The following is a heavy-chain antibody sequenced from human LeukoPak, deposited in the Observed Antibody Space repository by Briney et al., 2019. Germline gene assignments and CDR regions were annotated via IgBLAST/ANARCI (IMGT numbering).Heavy chain of an antibody. V-gene: IGHV3-48*01. CDR1: GFTFSTYN. CDR2: ISSSSTTI. D-gene: IGHD6-19*01. Sequence: GGSLRLSCAASGFTFSTYNMNWVRQAPGQGLEWVSYISSSSTTIYYADSVKGRFTISRDNSKNTLYLQMNSLRAEDTAVYYCARDVSSGWYYMDVWGKGTTVTVSS. J-gene: IGHJ6*03. CDR3: ARDVSSGWYYMDV.